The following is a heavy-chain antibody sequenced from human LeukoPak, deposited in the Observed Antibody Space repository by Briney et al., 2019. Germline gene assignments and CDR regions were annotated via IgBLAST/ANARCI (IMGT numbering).Heavy chain of an antibody. CDR1: GFTFSSYA. Sequence: GGSLRLSCAASGFTFSSYAMHWVRQAPGKGLEWVSGINWNGGSTGYADSVEGRFTISRDNAKNSQYLQMNSLRVEDTALYYCARAQTYGDSRLLLDYWGQGTLVTVSS. CDR3: ARAQTYGDSRLLLDY. V-gene: IGHV3-20*04. CDR2: INWNGGST. J-gene: IGHJ4*02. D-gene: IGHD2-21*02.